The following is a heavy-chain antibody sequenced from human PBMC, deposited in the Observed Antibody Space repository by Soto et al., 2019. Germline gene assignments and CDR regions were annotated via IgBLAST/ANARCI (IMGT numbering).Heavy chain of an antibody. J-gene: IGHJ4*02. Sequence: GGSLRLSCAASGFTFSSYGMHWVRQAPGKGLEWVAVIWYDGSNKYYADSVKGRFTISRDNSKNTLYLQMNSLRAEDTAVYYCARAQSEWYQRLLGYWGQGTLVTVSS. D-gene: IGHD2-2*01. CDR3: ARAQSEWYQRLLGY. CDR2: IWYDGSNK. V-gene: IGHV3-33*01. CDR1: GFTFSSYG.